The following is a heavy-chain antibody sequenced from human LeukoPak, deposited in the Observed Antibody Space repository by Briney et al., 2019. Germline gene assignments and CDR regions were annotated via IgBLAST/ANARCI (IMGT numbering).Heavy chain of an antibody. CDR2: IWYDGSNK. CDR3: ARDFYGGGYSYGSYYYYGMDV. Sequence: GGSLRLSCAASGFTFSSCGMHWVRQAPGKGLEWVAVIWYDGSNKYYADSVKGRFTISRDNSKNTLYLQMNSLRAEDTAVYYCARDFYGGGYSYGSYYYYGMDVWGKGTTVTVSS. D-gene: IGHD5-18*01. J-gene: IGHJ6*04. CDR1: GFTFSSCG. V-gene: IGHV3-33*01.